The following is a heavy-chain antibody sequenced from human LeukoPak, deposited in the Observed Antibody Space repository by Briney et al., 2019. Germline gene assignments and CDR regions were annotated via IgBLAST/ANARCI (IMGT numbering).Heavy chain of an antibody. CDR3: ARVERSRWCFDL. Sequence: SETLSLTCSVSGGSISSYYWSWIRRPPGKGLEWIGYIHYSGSTNSNPSLKSRVTISVDTSKNQFSLKLTSVTAADTAVYYCARVERSRWCFDLWGRGTLVTVSS. J-gene: IGHJ2*01. D-gene: IGHD5-24*01. V-gene: IGHV4-59*01. CDR1: GGSISSYY. CDR2: IHYSGST.